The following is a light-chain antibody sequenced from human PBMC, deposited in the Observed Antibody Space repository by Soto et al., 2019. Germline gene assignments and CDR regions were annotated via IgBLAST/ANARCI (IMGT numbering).Light chain of an antibody. CDR1: QTSSSW. J-gene: IGKJ1*01. CDR2: KAS. Sequence: DIQMTQSPSTLAGSVGDRVTITCRASQTSSSWVAWYQQNPGKALKLLIDKASTLKSGVPSRSSGSGSGTEFTRPISSLQPDAFASYYCPHYNSYSEALGQGTQVERK. CDR3: PHYNSYSEA. V-gene: IGKV1-5*03.